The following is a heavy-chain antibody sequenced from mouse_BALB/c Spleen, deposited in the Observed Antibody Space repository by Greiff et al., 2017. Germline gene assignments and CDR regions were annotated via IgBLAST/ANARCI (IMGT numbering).Heavy chain of an antibody. CDR1: GYTFTSYT. CDR2: INPSSGYT. J-gene: IGHJ4*01. CDR3: ARRFTTAYAMDY. Sequence: VQLQQSGAEPARPGASVKMSCKASGYTFTSYTMHRVKQRPGQGLEWIGYINPSSGYTNYNQKFKDKATLTADKSSSTAYMQLSSLTSEDSAVYYCARRFTTAYAMDYWGQGTSVTVSS. D-gene: IGHD1-2*01. V-gene: IGHV1-4*01.